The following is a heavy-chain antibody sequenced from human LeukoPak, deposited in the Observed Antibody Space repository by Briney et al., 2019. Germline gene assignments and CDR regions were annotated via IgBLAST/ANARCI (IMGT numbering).Heavy chain of an antibody. V-gene: IGHV3-48*03. Sequence: GGSLRLSCAASGFTFTNYEMNWVRQAPGKGLEWDSYISSVGNIVYYADSVKGRFTISRDNAKNSLSLQMNGLRAEDTAVYYCARETYSSSRSAKFYYYYYMGVWGKGTTVTVSS. J-gene: IGHJ6*03. CDR1: GFTFTNYE. CDR3: ARETYSSSRSAKFYYYYYMGV. D-gene: IGHD6-13*01. CDR2: ISSVGNIV.